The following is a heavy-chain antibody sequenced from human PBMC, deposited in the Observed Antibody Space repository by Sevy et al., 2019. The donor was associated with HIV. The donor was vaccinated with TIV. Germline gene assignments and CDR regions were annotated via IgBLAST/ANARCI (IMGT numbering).Heavy chain of an antibody. D-gene: IGHD5-18*01. CDR2: IKQDGSEK. J-gene: IGHJ3*02. V-gene: IGHV3-7*01. CDR3: ARDFRSYLYSSWRGAFDI. Sequence: GGSLRLSCAASGFTFSSYWMSWVRQAPGKGLEWVANIKQDGSEKYYVDSVKGRFTISRDNAKNSLYLQMNSLRAEDTAGYYCARDFRSYLYSSWRGAFDIWGQGTMVTVSS. CDR1: GFTFSSYW.